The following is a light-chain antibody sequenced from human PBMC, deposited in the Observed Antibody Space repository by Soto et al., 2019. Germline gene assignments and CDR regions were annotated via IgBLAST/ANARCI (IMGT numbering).Light chain of an antibody. Sequence: EIVLTQSPGTLSLSPGEKATISCRASQSVSSSYLAWYQQKPGQAPRLLIYGASSRATGIPDRFSGSGSGTDFTLTFSRLEPEDFAVYYCQQYGSSPVTFGQGTKVDIK. J-gene: IGKJ1*01. CDR1: QSVSSSY. CDR3: QQYGSSPVT. V-gene: IGKV3-20*01. CDR2: GAS.